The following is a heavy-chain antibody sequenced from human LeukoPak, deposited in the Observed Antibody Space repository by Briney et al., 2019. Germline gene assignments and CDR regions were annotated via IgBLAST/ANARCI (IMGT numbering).Heavy chain of an antibody. J-gene: IGHJ3*02. V-gene: IGHV3-48*02. CDR2: FNAIDGAM. D-gene: IGHD5-18*01. CDR1: GFTFGSYS. Sequence: QPGGSLRLSCAASGFTFGSYSMNWVRQAPGKGLEWISYFNAIDGAMWYADPVKGRFTISGDNARQSLYLQMDSLRDEDTAVYYCARDVGYAFDIWGQGTRVTVSS. CDR3: ARDVGYAFDI.